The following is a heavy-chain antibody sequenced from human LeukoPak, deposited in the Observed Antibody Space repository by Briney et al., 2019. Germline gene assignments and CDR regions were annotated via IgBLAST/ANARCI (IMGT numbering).Heavy chain of an antibody. CDR1: GFTFSSYA. D-gene: IGHD3-22*01. J-gene: IGHJ4*02. Sequence: GGSLILSCAASGFTFSSYAMHWVRQAPGKGLEWVSVISYDGSNKYYADSVKGRFTISRDNSKNTLYLQMNSLRAEDTAVYYCARGAPVDYYDRSGYYGNFDYWGQGTLVTVSS. V-gene: IGHV3-30-3*01. CDR2: ISYDGSNK. CDR3: ARGAPVDYYDRSGYYGNFDY.